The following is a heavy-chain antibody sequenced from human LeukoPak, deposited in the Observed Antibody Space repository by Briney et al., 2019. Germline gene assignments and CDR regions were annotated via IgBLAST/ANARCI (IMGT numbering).Heavy chain of an antibody. CDR3: ARVSPIYYGGDCYDWFDP. V-gene: IGHV3-7*01. Sequence: GGSLRLSCAASGFSFSTYWMNWVRQPPGKGLEWVANIMRDGSEKYYVDSVKGRFTISRDNAKNSLYLQMNSLRAEDTAVYYCARVSPIYYGGDCYDWFDPWGQGTLVTVSS. D-gene: IGHD2-21*02. CDR2: IMRDGSEK. CDR1: GFSFSTYW. J-gene: IGHJ5*02.